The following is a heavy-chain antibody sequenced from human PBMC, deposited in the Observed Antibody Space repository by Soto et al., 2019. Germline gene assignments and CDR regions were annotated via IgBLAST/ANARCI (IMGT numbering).Heavy chain of an antibody. D-gene: IGHD3-10*01. CDR3: AKDHLITMVNQVEIDI. CDR2: ISGSGGST. Sequence: VGSLRLSCAASGFTFSSYAMSWVRHSPGKGLEWVSAISGSGGSTYYADSVKGRFTISRDNSKNTLYLQMNSLRAEDTAVYYCAKDHLITMVNQVEIDIWGQGTMVTVSS. V-gene: IGHV3-23*01. CDR1: GFTFSSYA. J-gene: IGHJ3*02.